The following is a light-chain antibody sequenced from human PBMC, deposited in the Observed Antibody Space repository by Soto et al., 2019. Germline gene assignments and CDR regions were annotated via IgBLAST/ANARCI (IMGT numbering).Light chain of an antibody. CDR2: GAS. V-gene: IGKV3-15*01. CDR1: QTVSRS. J-gene: IGKJ1*01. Sequence: EVVLRQSPATLSVSPVERATLSFRASQTVSRSLAWYQQKPGQAPRLLIYGASTRATGIPARFSGSGSGTEFTLTISSLQSEDFAVYYCQQYNNWPKTFGQGTKVDI. CDR3: QQYNNWPKT.